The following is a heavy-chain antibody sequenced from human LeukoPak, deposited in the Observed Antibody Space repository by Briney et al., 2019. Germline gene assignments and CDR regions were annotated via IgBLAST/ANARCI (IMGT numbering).Heavy chain of an antibody. Sequence: SETLSLTCAVYGGSFSGYYWSWIRQPAGKGLEWIGRISSSGSTNYNPSLKSRVTISVDTSKNQFSLKLSSVTAADTAVYFCARGPYSYDSSGAFDIWGQETMVTVSS. CDR3: ARGPYSYDSSGAFDI. D-gene: IGHD3-22*01. CDR2: ISSSGST. CDR1: GGSFSGYY. V-gene: IGHV4-59*10. J-gene: IGHJ3*02.